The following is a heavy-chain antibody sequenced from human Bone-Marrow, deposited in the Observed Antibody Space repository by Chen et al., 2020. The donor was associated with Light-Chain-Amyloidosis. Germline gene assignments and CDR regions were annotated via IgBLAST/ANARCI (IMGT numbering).Heavy chain of an antibody. CDR1: GYTFPNYW. J-gene: IGHJ4*02. CDR2: IYPDDSDA. D-gene: IGHD5-12*01. CDR3: ARRRDGYNFDY. Sequence: EVQLEQSGPEVKKPGESLKNSCKGSGYTFPNYWIGWVRQMPGKGLEWMGVIYPDDSDARYRPSYEGQVTISAHKSITTTYLQWRSMKAADTAMYYCARRRDGYNFDYWGQGTRVTVSS. V-gene: IGHV5-51*01.